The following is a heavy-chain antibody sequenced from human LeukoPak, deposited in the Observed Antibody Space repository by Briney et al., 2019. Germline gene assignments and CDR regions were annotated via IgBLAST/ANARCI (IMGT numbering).Heavy chain of an antibody. V-gene: IGHV5-51*01. D-gene: IGHD2-15*01. CDR3: ARELYCSGGSCYHFDY. Sequence: GESLKISCKGSGYSFSSYWIGWVCQMPGKGLEWMGIIYPGDSDTRYSPSFQGQVTISADESINTAYLQWSSLKASDTAMYYCARELYCSGGSCYHFDYWGQGTLVTVSS. CDR1: GYSFSSYW. CDR2: IYPGDSDT. J-gene: IGHJ4*02.